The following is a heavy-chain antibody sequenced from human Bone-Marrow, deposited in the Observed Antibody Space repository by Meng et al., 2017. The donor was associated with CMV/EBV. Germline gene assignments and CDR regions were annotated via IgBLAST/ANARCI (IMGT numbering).Heavy chain of an antibody. CDR3: AREYSGSYYVNYYYYGMDV. Sequence: GESLKISCAASGFTFSSYSMNWVRQAPGKGLEWVSSISSSSSYIYYADSVKGRFTISRDNAKNSLYLQMNSLRAEDTAVYYCAREYSGSYYVNYYYYGMDVWGQGTTVT. J-gene: IGHJ6*01. V-gene: IGHV3-21*01. D-gene: IGHD1-26*01. CDR1: GFTFSSYS. CDR2: ISSSSSYI.